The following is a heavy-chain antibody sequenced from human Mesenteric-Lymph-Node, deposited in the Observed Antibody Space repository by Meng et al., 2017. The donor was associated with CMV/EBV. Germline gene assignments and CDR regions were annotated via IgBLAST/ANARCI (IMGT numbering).Heavy chain of an antibody. D-gene: IGHD2-2*01. Sequence: GGSLRLSCAASGFTVSSNEMSWVRQAPGKGLEWVSSISGGSTYYADSRKGRFTISRDNSKNTLYLQVNSLRAEDTAVYYCATGGYCSSTNCSDYYYYGMDVWGQGTTVTVSS. CDR2: ISGGST. CDR3: ATGGYCSSTNCSDYYYYGMDV. CDR1: GFTVSSNE. V-gene: IGHV3-38-3*01. J-gene: IGHJ6*02.